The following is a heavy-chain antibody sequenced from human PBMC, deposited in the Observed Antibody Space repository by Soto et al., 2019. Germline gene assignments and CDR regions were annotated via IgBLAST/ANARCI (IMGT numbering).Heavy chain of an antibody. CDR3: ARVAGTGVYYYYGMDV. CDR2: ISSYNGNT. CDR1: GYTFITYV. V-gene: IGHV1-18*01. Sequence: ASVKVSCQASGYTFITYVISWVRQAPGQGLEWMGWISSYNGNTNYAQKLQGRVTMATDKSTSTAYMELSSLRSEDTAVYYCARVAGTGVYYYYGMDVWGQGTTVTVSS. J-gene: IGHJ6*02. D-gene: IGHD1-26*01.